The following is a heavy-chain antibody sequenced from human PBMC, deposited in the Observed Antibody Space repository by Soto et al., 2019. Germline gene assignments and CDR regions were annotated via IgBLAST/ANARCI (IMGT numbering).Heavy chain of an antibody. CDR3: ASPTIFTEHSDAFDI. CDR2: IYPGDSDT. CDR1: GYSFTSYW. J-gene: IGHJ3*02. Sequence: GESLKISCKGSGYSFTSYWIGWVRQMPGKGLEWMGIIYPGDSDTRYSPSFQGQVTISADKSISTAYLQWSSLKASDTAMYYCASPTIFTEHSDAFDIWGKGTMVTVAS. D-gene: IGHD3-3*01. V-gene: IGHV5-51*01.